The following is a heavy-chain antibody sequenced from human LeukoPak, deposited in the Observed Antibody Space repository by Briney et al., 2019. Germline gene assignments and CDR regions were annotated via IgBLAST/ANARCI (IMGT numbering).Heavy chain of an antibody. CDR3: ARDLTNSFYFDY. V-gene: IGHV3-30-3*01. J-gene: IGHJ4*02. CDR1: GFTFSSYA. D-gene: IGHD3-9*01. Sequence: PGGSLRLSCAASGFTFSSYAMHRVRQAPGKGLEWVAVISYDGSNKYYADSVKGRFTISRDNSKNTLYLQMNSLRAEDTAVYYCARDLTNSFYFDYWGQGTLVTVSS. CDR2: ISYDGSNK.